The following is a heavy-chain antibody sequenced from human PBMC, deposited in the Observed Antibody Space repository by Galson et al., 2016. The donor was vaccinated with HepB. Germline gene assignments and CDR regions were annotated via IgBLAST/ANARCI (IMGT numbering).Heavy chain of an antibody. CDR2: ISAGGST. J-gene: IGHJ4*02. CDR3: AARYYYDSSGYSFDFDY. Sequence: SLRLSCATSGFTFISYVMSWVRQAPGKGLEWVSGISAGGSTYYADSVKGRFTISRDNSKNTLYLQMNSLRAEDTAAYYCAARYYYDSSGYSFDFDYWGQGTLVIVSS. D-gene: IGHD3-22*01. CDR1: GFTFISYV. V-gene: IGHV3-23*01.